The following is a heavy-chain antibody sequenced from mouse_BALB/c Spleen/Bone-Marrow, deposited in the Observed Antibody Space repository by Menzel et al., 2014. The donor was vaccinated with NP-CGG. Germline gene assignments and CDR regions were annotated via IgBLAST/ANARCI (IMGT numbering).Heavy chain of an antibody. CDR2: INPDSSTI. CDR3: ARINYYGNLFG. Sequence: ESVGCLVQPGGSLKLSCAASGFDFSRYWMSWVLQAPGTWLDWIGEINPDSSTINYTTSLKDKFLIYRDNAKNSMELQMSKVRSEDTFRYYCARINYYGNLFGWGAGTSVTV. D-gene: IGHD1-1*01. J-gene: IGHJ1*01. CDR1: GFDFSRYW. V-gene: IGHV4-1*02.